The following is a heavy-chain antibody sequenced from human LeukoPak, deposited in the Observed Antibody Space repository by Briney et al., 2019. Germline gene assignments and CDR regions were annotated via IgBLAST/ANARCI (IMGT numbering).Heavy chain of an antibody. CDR2: IYYTGST. CDR3: ARAVMMVRGVIIGGYWFDP. V-gene: IGHV4-61*01. D-gene: IGHD3-10*01. Sequence: PSETLSLTCTVSGGFVSSGSYYWTWIRQPPGKGLEWIGYIYYTGSTNYNPSLKSRVTISVDTSRNQFSLKLNFVTAADTAVYYCARAVMMVRGVIIGGYWFDPWGQGTLVTVSS. CDR1: GGFVSSGSYY. J-gene: IGHJ5*02.